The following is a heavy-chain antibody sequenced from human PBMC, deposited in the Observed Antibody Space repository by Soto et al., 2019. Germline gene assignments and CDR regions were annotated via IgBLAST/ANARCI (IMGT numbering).Heavy chain of an antibody. Sequence: SETLSLTCSVSVDSLSGYYWSWIRQAPGKGLEWIGYIYYSGSSNYNPSLKSRVIMSVDTSKSQFSLQLTSVTAADTAVYYCAREAGLYTGSFYDYFDFWGQGILVTVSS. CDR1: VDSLSGYY. CDR3: AREAGLYTGSFYDYFDF. J-gene: IGHJ4*02. D-gene: IGHD1-26*01. CDR2: IYYSGSS. V-gene: IGHV4-59*01.